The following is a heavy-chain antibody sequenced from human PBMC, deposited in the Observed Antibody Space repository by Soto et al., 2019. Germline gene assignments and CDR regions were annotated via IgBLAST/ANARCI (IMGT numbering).Heavy chain of an antibody. V-gene: IGHV1-8*01. CDR1: GYTFTSYD. D-gene: IGHD6-19*01. CDR2: MNPNSGNT. CDR3: ASRLVSSGWYGDY. Sequence: QVQLVQSGAEVKKPGASVKVSCKASGYTFTSYDINWVRQATGQGLEWMGWMNPNSGNTGYAQKFQGRVTMTRNTSISTAYIELSSLRCEDTAVYYCASRLVSSGWYGDYWGQGTLVTVSS. J-gene: IGHJ4*02.